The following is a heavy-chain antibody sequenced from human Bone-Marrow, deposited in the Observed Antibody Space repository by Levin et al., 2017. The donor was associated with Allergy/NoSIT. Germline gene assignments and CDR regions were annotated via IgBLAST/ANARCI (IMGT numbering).Heavy chain of an antibody. J-gene: IGHJ4*02. D-gene: IGHD3-3*02. V-gene: IGHV3-48*03. CDR1: GFTFTNYE. Sequence: GGSLRLSCTASGFTFTNYEMNWVRQAPGKGLEWVSYISTIGTTIYNADSVKGRFTTSRDNAKNSLYLQMNSLRAEDTAVYYCARGSYIYGYYFDYWGQGTLVTVSS. CDR3: ARGSYIYGYYFDY. CDR2: ISTIGTTI.